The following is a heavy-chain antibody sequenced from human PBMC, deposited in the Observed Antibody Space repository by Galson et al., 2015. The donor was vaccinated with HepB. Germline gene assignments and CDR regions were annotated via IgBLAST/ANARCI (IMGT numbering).Heavy chain of an antibody. V-gene: IGHV1-18*01. J-gene: IGHJ6*03. CDR2: ISAYNGNT. CDR1: GYTFTSYG. Sequence: SVKVSCKASGYTFTSYGISWVRQAPGQGLEWMGWISAYNGNTNYAQKLQGRVTMTTDTSTSTAYMELRSLRSDDTAVYYCARVSICLRSYYDFWSGCFAYYMDVWGKGTTVTVSS. CDR3: ARVSICLRSYYDFWSGCFAYYMDV. D-gene: IGHD3-3*01.